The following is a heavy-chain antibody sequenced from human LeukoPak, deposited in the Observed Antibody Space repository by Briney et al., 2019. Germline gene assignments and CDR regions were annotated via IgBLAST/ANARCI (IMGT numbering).Heavy chain of an antibody. J-gene: IGHJ3*02. Sequence: PSETLSLTCTISGGSISSYYWSWIRQSPGKGLEWIGYIYYSGTTNYSPSLKRRVTISLDTSKNQFSLKLRSLTAADTAIYYCARERGDTAAPDAFDIWGQGTLVTVSP. V-gene: IGHV4-59*01. CDR1: GGSISSYY. CDR3: ARERGDTAAPDAFDI. CDR2: IYYSGTT. D-gene: IGHD5-18*01.